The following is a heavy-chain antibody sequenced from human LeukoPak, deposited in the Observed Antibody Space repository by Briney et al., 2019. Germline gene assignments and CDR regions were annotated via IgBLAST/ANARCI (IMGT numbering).Heavy chain of an antibody. CDR2: IIPILGIA. J-gene: IGHJ6*02. D-gene: IGHD4-17*01. V-gene: IGHV1-69*04. CDR3: ARPVVGDYGSNYYYGMGV. CDR1: GGTFSSYA. Sequence: SVKVSCKASGGTFSSYAISWVRQAPGQGLEWMGRIIPILGIANYAQKFQGRVTITADKSTSTAYMELSSLRSEDTAVYYCARPVVGDYGSNYYYGMGVWGQGTTVTVSS.